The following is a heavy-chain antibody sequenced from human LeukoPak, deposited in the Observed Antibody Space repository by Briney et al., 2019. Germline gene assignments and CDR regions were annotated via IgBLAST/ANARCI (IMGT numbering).Heavy chain of an antibody. V-gene: IGHV3-23*01. D-gene: IGHD3-10*01. CDR1: GFTSSNYI. J-gene: IGHJ4*02. CDR2: ITNTDGAT. CDR3: AKGFRYFDY. Sequence: GGSLRLSCAASGFTSSNYIMRWLRQAPGRGLEWVSTITNTDGATYYADSVKGRFTISRDNSKNTLYLQMNSLRAEDTAIYYCAKGFRYFDYWGQGTLVTVSS.